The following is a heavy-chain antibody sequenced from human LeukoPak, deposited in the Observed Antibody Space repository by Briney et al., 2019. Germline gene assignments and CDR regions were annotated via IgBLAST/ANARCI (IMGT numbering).Heavy chain of an antibody. V-gene: IGHV4-30-4*08. J-gene: IGHJ4*02. D-gene: IGHD3-16*01. CDR3: ARLFLGELYFDY. CDR1: GGSISSGDYY. CDR2: IYYRGST. Sequence: SETLSLTCSVSGGSISSGDYYWSWISQPQGKGLEWIGYIYYRGSTYYNPSLKSRVTISVDASKNQFSLKLSSVTAADTAVYYCARLFLGELYFDYWGQGTLVTVSS.